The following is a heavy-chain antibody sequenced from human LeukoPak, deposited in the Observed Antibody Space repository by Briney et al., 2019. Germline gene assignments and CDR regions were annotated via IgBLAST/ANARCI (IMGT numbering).Heavy chain of an antibody. Sequence: SGGSLRLSCAASGFTVSSNYMSWVRQAPGKGLEWVSVIYSGGSTYYADSVKGRFTISRDNSKNTLYLQMNSLRAEDTAVYYCARDFPNYYGSGSSFDYWGQGTLVTVSS. CDR2: IYSGGST. V-gene: IGHV3-53*01. CDR1: GFTVSSNY. J-gene: IGHJ4*02. CDR3: ARDFPNYYGSGSSFDY. D-gene: IGHD3-10*01.